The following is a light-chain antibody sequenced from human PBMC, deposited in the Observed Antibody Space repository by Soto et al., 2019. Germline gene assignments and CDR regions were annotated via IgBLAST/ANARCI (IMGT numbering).Light chain of an antibody. CDR2: STS. CDR3: ALFMGNGISV. V-gene: IGLV8-61*01. J-gene: IGLJ1*01. CDR1: SGSVSTANN. Sequence: QTVVTQESSFSVSPGGTVTLTCGLTSGSVSTANNPNWYQQTPGQAPRTLIYSTSTRSSGVPDRFSGSILGNKAALTITGAQADDESDYYCALFMGNGISVFGTGTKLTVI.